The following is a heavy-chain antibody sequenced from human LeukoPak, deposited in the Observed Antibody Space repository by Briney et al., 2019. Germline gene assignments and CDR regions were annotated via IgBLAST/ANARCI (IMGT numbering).Heavy chain of an antibody. D-gene: IGHD6-6*01. V-gene: IGHV1-69*05. CDR1: GCSFYNFA. J-gene: IGHJ4*02. Sequence: SVKVSCKASGCSFYNFAISWVRQAPGQGLEWMGWISPNSGGTNYAQKFQGRVTITTDESTSTAYMELSSLRSEDTAVYYCARHPAVAYSSSSADYWGQGTLVTVSS. CDR3: ARHPAVAYSSSSADY. CDR2: ISPNSGGT.